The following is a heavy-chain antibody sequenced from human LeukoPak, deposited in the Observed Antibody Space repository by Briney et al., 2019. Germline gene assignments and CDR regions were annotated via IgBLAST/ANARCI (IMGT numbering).Heavy chain of an antibody. Sequence: SQTLSLTCAISGDSFSSNSAAWNWIRQSPSRGLEWLGKTYYRSKWYNDYAVSVKSRITINPDTSKNQFSLQLNSVTPEDTAVYYCARGKWLVEPELIFDYWGQGTLVTVSS. J-gene: IGHJ4*02. V-gene: IGHV6-1*01. CDR3: ARGKWLVEPELIFDY. CDR2: TYYRSKWYN. CDR1: GDSFSSNSAA. D-gene: IGHD6-19*01.